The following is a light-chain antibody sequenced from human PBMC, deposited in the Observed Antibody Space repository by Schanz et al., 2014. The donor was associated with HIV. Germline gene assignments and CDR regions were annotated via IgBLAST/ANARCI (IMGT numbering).Light chain of an antibody. Sequence: AIRITQSPSSLSASTGDRVTITCRASQGISSYLAWYQQKPGKAPKLLIYAASTLQSGVPSRFSGSGSGTDFTLTISCLQSEDFATYYCQQAHSFPLTFGGGTRLEIK. J-gene: IGKJ4*01. CDR1: QGISSY. V-gene: IGKV1-8*01. CDR2: AAS. CDR3: QQAHSFPLT.